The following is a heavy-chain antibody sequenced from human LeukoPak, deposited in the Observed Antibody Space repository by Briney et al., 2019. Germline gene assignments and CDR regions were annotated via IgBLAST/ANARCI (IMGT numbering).Heavy chain of an antibody. V-gene: IGHV4-34*01. CDR3: ARGPYSYDSSGAFDI. CDR2: INHSGSA. D-gene: IGHD3-22*01. CDR1: GGSFSGYY. Sequence: KPSETLSFTCAVYGGSFSGYYWSWIRQPPGKGLEWIGEINHSGSANYNPSLKSRVAILVDTSKNQFSLKLSSVTAADTAVYFCARGPYSYDSSGAFDIWGQGTMVTVSS. J-gene: IGHJ3*02.